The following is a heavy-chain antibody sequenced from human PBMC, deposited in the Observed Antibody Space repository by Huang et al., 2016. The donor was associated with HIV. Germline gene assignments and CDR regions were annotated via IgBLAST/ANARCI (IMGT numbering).Heavy chain of an antibody. V-gene: IGHV4-59*02. CDR2: VYDSGTT. J-gene: IGHJ5*02. Sequence: QVRLQESGPGLVKPSETLSLSCTVSGDSVSSHYWGWIRHPPGKGLEWIGTVYDSGTTKYNPRLKILITISVDTSKNGFSLNITSVSAADMAMYFCVRDQGRLAVGGIDNWFDPWGQGALVTVSS. CDR1: GDSVSSHY. D-gene: IGHD6-19*01. CDR3: VRDQGRLAVGGIDNWFDP.